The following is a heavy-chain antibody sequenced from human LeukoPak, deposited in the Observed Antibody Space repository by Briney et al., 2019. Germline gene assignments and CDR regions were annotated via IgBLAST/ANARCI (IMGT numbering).Heavy chain of an antibody. J-gene: IGHJ4*02. CDR1: GFTFSSYA. CDR3: AKWGDYDILTGYYVPDY. CDR2: ITGSDGSS. Sequence: GGSLRLSCAASGFTFSSYAMSWVRQAPGKGLEWVSAITGSDGSSYYADSVKGRFTISRDNSKNTLYLQVNSLRAEDTAVYYCAKWGDYDILTGYYVPDYWGQGTLVTVSS. V-gene: IGHV3-23*01. D-gene: IGHD3-9*01.